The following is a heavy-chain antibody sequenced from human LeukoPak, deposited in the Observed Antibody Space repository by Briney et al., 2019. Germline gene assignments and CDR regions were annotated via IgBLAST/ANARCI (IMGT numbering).Heavy chain of an antibody. CDR3: ARVASTSPYFYGMDV. CDR1: AFSVSSNY. V-gene: IGHV3-53*01. J-gene: IGHJ6*02. Sequence: GGSLRLSCAVSAFSVSSNYVSWVRQAPGKGLEWVSAIYSGGSTSYADSVKGRFTISRDKSKNTVYLQMNSLSAEDTAIYYCARVASTSPYFYGMDVWGQGTTVTVSS. CDR2: IYSGGST.